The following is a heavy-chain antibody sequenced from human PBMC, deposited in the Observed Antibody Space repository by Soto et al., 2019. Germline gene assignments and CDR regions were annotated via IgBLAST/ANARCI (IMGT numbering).Heavy chain of an antibody. CDR1: GGTFSSYA. V-gene: IGHV1-69*13. CDR2: IIPIFGTA. CDR3: ARSYYYGSGSYYKGDFDY. D-gene: IGHD3-10*01. J-gene: IGHJ4*02. Sequence: SVKVSCKASGGTFSSYAISWVRQAPGQGLEWMGGIIPIFGTANYAQKFQGRVTITADESTSTAYMELSSLRSEDTAVYYCARSYYYGSGSYYKGDFDYWGQGTLVTVSS.